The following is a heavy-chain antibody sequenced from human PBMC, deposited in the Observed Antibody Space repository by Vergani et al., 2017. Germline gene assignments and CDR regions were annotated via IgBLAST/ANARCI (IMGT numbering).Heavy chain of an antibody. J-gene: IGHJ4*02. CDR1: GFTFSSYS. V-gene: IGHV3-21*01. D-gene: IGHD6-6*01. Sequence: EVQLVESGGGLVKPGGSLRLSCAASGFTFSSYSMNWVRQAPGKGLEWVSSISSSSSYIYYADSVKGRFTISRDNAKNSLYLQMNSLRAEDTAVYYCARSSIAARPWGFGFDYWDQGTLVTVSS. CDR2: ISSSSSYI. CDR3: ARSSIAARPWGFGFDY.